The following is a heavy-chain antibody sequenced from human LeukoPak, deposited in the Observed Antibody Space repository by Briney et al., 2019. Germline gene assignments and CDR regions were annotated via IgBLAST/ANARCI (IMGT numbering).Heavy chain of an antibody. V-gene: IGHV3-30*18. CDR3: AESHDYGDYVLQYFQH. J-gene: IGHJ1*01. CDR1: GFTFSSYG. CDR2: IPYDGSNK. D-gene: IGHD4-17*01. Sequence: PGRSLRLSCAASGFTFSSYGMPWVRQAPGKGLEWVAVIPYDGSNKYYADSVKGRFTISRDNSKNTLYLQMNSLRAEDTAVYYCAESHDYGDYVLQYFQHWGQGTLVTVSS.